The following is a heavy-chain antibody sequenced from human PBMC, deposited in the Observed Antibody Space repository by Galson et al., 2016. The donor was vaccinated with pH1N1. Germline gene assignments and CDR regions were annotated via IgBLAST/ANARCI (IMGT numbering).Heavy chain of an antibody. CDR2: VYHGGST. J-gene: IGHJ5*02. CDR3: ATHYFRNYGGVLGWFDP. V-gene: IGHV4-38-2*01. Sequence: SETLSLTCVVSGYSITSGYYWAWIRQTPGKGLEWIASVYHGGSTYYNPSLKGRGTISVDRPKNQFSLRLNSLTAADTAVYYCATHYFRNYGGVLGWFDPWGQGTLVIVSS. D-gene: IGHD2/OR15-2a*01. CDR1: GYSITSGYY.